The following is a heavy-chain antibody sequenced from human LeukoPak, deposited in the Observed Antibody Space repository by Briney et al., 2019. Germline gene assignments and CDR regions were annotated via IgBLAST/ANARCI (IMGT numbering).Heavy chain of an antibody. Sequence: SETLSLTCTVSGGSISSYYWSWIRQPPGKGLEWIGYMYYSGSTNYNPSLKSRVTISVDTSKNQFSLKLSSVTAADTAVYYCARDPHNWNDGARDVLAFDIWGQGTMVTVSS. CDR1: GGSISSYY. CDR2: MYYSGST. V-gene: IGHV4-59*01. D-gene: IGHD1-1*01. CDR3: ARDPHNWNDGARDVLAFDI. J-gene: IGHJ3*02.